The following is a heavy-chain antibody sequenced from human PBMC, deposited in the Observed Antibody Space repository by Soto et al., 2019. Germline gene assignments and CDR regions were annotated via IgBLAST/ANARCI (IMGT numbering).Heavy chain of an antibody. CDR1: GGSISSSHW. Sequence: QVQLQESGPGLVKPSGTLSLTCAVSGGSISSSHWWSWVRQPPGKGREWIGEIFHSGTTNYNPSLTSRVTISVDKSKNQFSLNLSSVTAADTAVYYCARQLERGGLPEGFEYWGQGTLATVSS. J-gene: IGHJ4*02. V-gene: IGHV4-4*02. CDR3: ARQLERGGLPEGFEY. CDR2: IFHSGTT. D-gene: IGHD1-1*01.